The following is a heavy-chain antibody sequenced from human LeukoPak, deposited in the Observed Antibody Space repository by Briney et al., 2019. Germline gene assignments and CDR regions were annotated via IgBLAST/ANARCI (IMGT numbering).Heavy chain of an antibody. CDR1: GFSFSSNG. V-gene: IGHV3-23*01. Sequence: RPGGSLRPSCAVAGFSFSSNGMSWVRQPPGKGLEWVSSISGRGGSTYYADSVEGRFPISRDNFKNNLYLQRNRQRAEDMAVYYCAKDGGIWCGESNDYWGQGTLVTVSS. CDR3: AKDGGIWCGESNDY. J-gene: IGHJ4*02. CDR2: ISGRGGST. D-gene: IGHD3-10*01.